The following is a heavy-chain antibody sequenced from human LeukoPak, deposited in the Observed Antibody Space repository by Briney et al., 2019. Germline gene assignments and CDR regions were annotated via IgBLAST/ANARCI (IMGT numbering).Heavy chain of an antibody. V-gene: IGHV1-8*01. D-gene: IGHD5-12*01. CDR2: MNPNSGNT. J-gene: IGHJ1*01. CDR3: AIVATTQNSAEYFQH. Sequence: ASVKVSCKASGHTFTSYDINWVRQATGQGLEWMGWMNPNSGNTGYAQKFQGRVTMTRNTSISTAYMELSSLRSEDTAVYYCAIVATTQNSAEYFQHWGQGTLVTVSS. CDR1: GHTFTSYD.